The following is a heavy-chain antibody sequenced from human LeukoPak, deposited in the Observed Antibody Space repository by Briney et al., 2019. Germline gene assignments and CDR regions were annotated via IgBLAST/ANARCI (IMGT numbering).Heavy chain of an antibody. CDR2: INPSTGGT. D-gene: IGHD3-22*01. Sequence: ASVKVSCKTSGYTFIDYYVHWIRQAPGQGLEWMGRINPSTGGTDFAQKFQGKVSMTRDTSTSTVYMELSSLRSEDTAVYYCAREFQEYYYDSSGYPSDYWGQGTLVTVSS. J-gene: IGHJ4*02. CDR3: AREFQEYYYDSSGYPSDY. CDR1: GYTFIDYY. V-gene: IGHV1-2*06.